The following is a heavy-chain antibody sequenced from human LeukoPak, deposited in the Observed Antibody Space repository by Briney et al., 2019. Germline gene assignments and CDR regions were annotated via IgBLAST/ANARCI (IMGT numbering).Heavy chain of an antibody. D-gene: IGHD1-26*01. CDR2: INPNSGGT. CDR1: GYTFTGYY. CDR3: ATYPDTGSYYYFDY. V-gene: IGHV1-2*02. Sequence: ASVKLSCKASGYTFTGYYMHWVRQAPGQGLEWMGWINPNSGGTNYAQKFQDRVTMTRDTSISTAYMELSRPRSDDTAVYYCATYPDTGSYYYFDYWGQGTLVTVSS. J-gene: IGHJ4*02.